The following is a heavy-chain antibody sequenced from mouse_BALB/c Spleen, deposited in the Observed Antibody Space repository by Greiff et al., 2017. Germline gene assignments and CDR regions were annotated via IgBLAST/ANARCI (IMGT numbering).Heavy chain of an antibody. D-gene: IGHD2-1*01. J-gene: IGHJ4*01. CDR2: ISSGGSYT. CDR1: GFTFSSYG. Sequence: EVNVVESGGDLVKPGGSLKLSCAASGFTFSSYGMSWVRQTPDKRLEWVATISSGGSYTYYPDSVKGRFTISRDNAKNTLYLQMSSLKSEDTAMYDCARHLDYGNSYAMDYWGQGTSVTVSS. CDR3: ARHLDYGNSYAMDY. V-gene: IGHV5-6*01.